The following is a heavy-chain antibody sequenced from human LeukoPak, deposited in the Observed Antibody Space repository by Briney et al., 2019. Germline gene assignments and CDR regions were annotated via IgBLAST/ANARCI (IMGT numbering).Heavy chain of an antibody. CDR2: INQDGNEK. CDR1: GITFNSYW. V-gene: IGHV3-7*01. Sequence: GGSLRLSCAASGITFNSYWMNWVRQAPGKGLEWVANINQDGNEKFFVDSVKGRFTISRDNAKNSLYLQMNSLRAEDTAVYYCASQTSVSAFDYWGQGTLVTVSS. CDR3: ASQTSVSAFDY. D-gene: IGHD4-17*01. J-gene: IGHJ4*02.